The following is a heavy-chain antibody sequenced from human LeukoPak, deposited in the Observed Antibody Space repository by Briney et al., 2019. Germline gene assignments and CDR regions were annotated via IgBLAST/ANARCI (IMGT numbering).Heavy chain of an antibody. J-gene: IGHJ4*02. CDR3: ARDGSLFDIVVLLWDY. CDR1: GYTFTSYG. Sequence: ASVKVSCKASGYTFTSYGISWVRQAPGQGLEWMGWISAYNGNTNYAQKLQGRVTMTTDTSTSTAYMELRSLRSDDTAVYYCARDGSLFDIVVLLWDYWGQGTLVTVSS. CDR2: ISAYNGNT. D-gene: IGHD2-2*01. V-gene: IGHV1-18*01.